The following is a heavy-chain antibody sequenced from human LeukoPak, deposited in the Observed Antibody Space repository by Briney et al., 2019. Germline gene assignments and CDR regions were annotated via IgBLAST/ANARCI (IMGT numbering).Heavy chain of an antibody. J-gene: IGHJ4*02. CDR3: ARDLNYYDSSGYYPPTGYFDY. D-gene: IGHD3-22*01. CDR1: GYTFTSYY. V-gene: IGHV1-46*01. Sequence: ASVKVSCKASGYTFTSYYMHWVRQAPGQGLEWMGIINPSGGSTSYAQKFQGRVTMTRDTSTSTVYMELSSLRSEDTAVYYCARDLNYYDSSGYYPPTGYFDYWGQGTLVTASS. CDR2: INPSGGST.